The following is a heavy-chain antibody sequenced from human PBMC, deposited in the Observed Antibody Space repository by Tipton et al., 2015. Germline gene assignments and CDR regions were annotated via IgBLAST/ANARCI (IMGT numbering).Heavy chain of an antibody. CDR1: GASISSPNSF. Sequence: TLSLTCTVSGASISSPNSFWGWIRQSPGKGLEWIGSILHRGTTYYNPSLRSRVSLSIDTSSNQFSLSLTSVTAADTALYYCARHVFIQGSWYQWFAPWGQGTLVTVSP. V-gene: IGHV4-39*01. D-gene: IGHD6-13*01. CDR2: ILHRGTT. CDR3: ARHVFIQGSWYQWFAP. J-gene: IGHJ5*02.